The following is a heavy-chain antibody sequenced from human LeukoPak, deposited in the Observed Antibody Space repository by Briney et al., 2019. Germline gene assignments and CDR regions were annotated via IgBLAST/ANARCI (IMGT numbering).Heavy chain of an antibody. V-gene: IGHV3-11*01. J-gene: IGHJ4*02. CDR1: GFTFSHYY. D-gene: IGHD3-9*01. CDR2: ISSSGSTI. CDR3: AREVRYYDILTGYTDY. Sequence: NPGGSLRLSCAASGFTFSHYYMSWIRQAPGKGLEWVSYISSSGSTIYYADSVKGRFTISRDNAKNSLYLQMNSLRAEDTAVYYCAREVRYYDILTGYTDYWGQGTLVTVSS.